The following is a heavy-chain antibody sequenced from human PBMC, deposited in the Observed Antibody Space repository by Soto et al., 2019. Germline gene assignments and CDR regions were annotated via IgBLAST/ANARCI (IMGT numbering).Heavy chain of an antibody. V-gene: IGHV3-30-3*01. CDR1: GFTFSSYA. CDR2: ISYDGSNK. CDR3: ARDIMITFGGVTADSDASDI. Sequence: QVQLVESGGGVVQPGRSLRLSCAASGFTFSSYAMHWVRQAPGKGLEWVAVISYDGSNKYYADSVKGRFTISRDNSKNTLYLQMNSLRAEDTAVYYCARDIMITFGGVTADSDASDIWRQGTMFTVSS. J-gene: IGHJ3*02. D-gene: IGHD3-16*01.